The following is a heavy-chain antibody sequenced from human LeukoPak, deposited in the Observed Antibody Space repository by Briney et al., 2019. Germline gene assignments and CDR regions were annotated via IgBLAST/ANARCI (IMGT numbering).Heavy chain of an antibody. Sequence: GGSLRLSCAASGFTFSSYAMHWVRQAPGKGLEWVAVISYDGSNKYYADSVKGRFTISRDNSKNTLYLQMNSLRAEDTAVYYCARDRGRAQLVGHREFNYWGQGTLVTVSS. CDR1: GFTFSSYA. V-gene: IGHV3-30*04. CDR2: ISYDGSNK. D-gene: IGHD6-6*01. CDR3: ARDRGRAQLVGHREFNY. J-gene: IGHJ4*02.